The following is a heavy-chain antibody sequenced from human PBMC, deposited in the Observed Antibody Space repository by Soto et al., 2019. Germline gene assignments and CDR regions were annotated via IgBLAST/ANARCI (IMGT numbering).Heavy chain of an antibody. D-gene: IGHD4-17*01. CDR1: GGSISTYY. J-gene: IGHJ6*02. Sequence: QVQLQASGPGLVKPSETLSLTCTVSGGSISTYYWSWIRLPPGKGLEWIGYIYYSGSTNYNPSLKVRVTISVDTSKNQFSLKLSSVTAADTAVYYCAGDRYGDNIDVWGQGTTVTVSS. CDR2: IYYSGST. V-gene: IGHV4-59*01. CDR3: AGDRYGDNIDV.